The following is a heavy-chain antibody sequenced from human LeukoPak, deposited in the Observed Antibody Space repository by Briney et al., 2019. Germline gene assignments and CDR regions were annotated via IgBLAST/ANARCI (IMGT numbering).Heavy chain of an antibody. V-gene: IGHV3-23*01. D-gene: IGHD1-26*01. CDR3: AKATKWGGYYYCYGMDV. CDR2: ISGSGDST. CDR1: GFTFRISA. J-gene: IGHJ6*02. Sequence: GGSLGLSCAASGFTFRISAMSWVRQAPGKGLEWVSAISGSGDSTYYADSVKGRFTISRDNSKNTLYLQMNSLRAEDTAVYYCAKATKWGGYYYCYGMDVWGQGTTVTVSS.